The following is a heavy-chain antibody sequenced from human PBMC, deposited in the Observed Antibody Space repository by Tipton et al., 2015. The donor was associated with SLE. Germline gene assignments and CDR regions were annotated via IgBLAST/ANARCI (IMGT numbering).Heavy chain of an antibody. CDR3: ARSRSWYFDL. Sequence: TLSLTCTVSGGSISSGSYYWSWIRQPAGKGLEWIGRIYTIGSTNYNPSLKSRVTISVDTSKNQFSLKLSSVTAADTAVYYCARSRSWYFDLWGRGTLVTVSS. J-gene: IGHJ2*01. CDR1: GGSISSGSYY. V-gene: IGHV4-61*02. CDR2: IYTIGST.